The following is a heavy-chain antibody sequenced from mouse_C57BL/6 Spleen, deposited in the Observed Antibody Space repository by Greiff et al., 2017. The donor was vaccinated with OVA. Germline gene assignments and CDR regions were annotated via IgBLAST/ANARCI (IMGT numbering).Heavy chain of an antibody. CDR3: CRSSHRYAMDY. J-gene: IGHJ4*01. CDR1: GFTFTDYY. CDR2: IRFKANGYTT. Sequence: EVQLVESGGGLVQPGGSLSLSCAASGFTFTDYYMSWVRQPPGKALEWLGFIRFKANGYTTEYSESVKGRFTISRDNSQSILYLQMNALRTEDSATIYCCRSSHRYAMDYWGQGTSVTVSS. V-gene: IGHV7-3*01.